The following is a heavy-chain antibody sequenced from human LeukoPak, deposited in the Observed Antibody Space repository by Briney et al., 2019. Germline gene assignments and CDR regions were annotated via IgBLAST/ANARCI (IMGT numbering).Heavy chain of an antibody. D-gene: IGHD6-19*01. CDR1: GFTFSSYA. V-gene: IGHV3-23*01. CDR3: AKDHEGLWLATPFDY. J-gene: IGHJ4*02. CDR2: ISGSGGST. Sequence: PGGSLRLSCAASGFTFSSYAMSWVRQAPGKGLEWVSAISGSGGSTYYADSVKGRFTISRDNSKNTLYLQMNSLRAEDTAVYYCAKDHEGLWLATPFDYWGQGTLVTVSS.